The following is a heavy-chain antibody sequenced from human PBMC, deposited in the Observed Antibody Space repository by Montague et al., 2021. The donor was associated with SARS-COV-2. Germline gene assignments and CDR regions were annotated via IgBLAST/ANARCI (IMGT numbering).Heavy chain of an antibody. CDR3: ARHLRVTTVTSHMYHYAMDV. J-gene: IGHJ6*02. D-gene: IGHD4-11*01. V-gene: IGHV4-59*08. Sequence: ETPSLTCSVSGDSISNYSWSWIRQSPGKGLEWIGYIYYSGSTNYNPSLTSRVTISVDTSKNQVSLKLTSVTAADTAVYYCARHLRVTTVTSHMYHYAMDVWGQGTTVTVSS. CDR1: GDSISNYS. CDR2: IYYSGST.